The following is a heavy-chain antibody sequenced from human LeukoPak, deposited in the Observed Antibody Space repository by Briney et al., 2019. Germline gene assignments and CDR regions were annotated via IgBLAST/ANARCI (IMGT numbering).Heavy chain of an antibody. CDR1: AFNFKTFS. D-gene: IGHD3-10*01. V-gene: IGHV3-21*01. CDR2: ITSSSSYI. CDR3: ARDPGGSYYYYGMDV. J-gene: IGHJ6*02. Sequence: KAGGSLRLSCAASAFNFKTFSMNWVRQAAGRGLEWVSSITSSSSYIYYADSVRGRFTISRDNAKNSLYLQMNSLRAEDTAVYYCARDPGGSYYYYGMDVWGQGTTVTVSS.